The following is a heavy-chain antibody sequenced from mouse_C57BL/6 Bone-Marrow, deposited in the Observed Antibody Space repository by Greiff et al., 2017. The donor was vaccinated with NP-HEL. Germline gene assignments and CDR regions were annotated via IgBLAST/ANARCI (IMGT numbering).Heavy chain of an antibody. D-gene: IGHD1-1*01. J-gene: IGHJ3*01. V-gene: IGHV1-55*01. CDR2: IYPGSGST. CDR1: GYTFTSYW. Sequence: QVQLQQPGAELVKPGASVKMSCKASGYTFTSYWITWVKQRPGQGLEWIGDIYPGSGSTNYNEKFKSKATLTVDTSSSTAYMQLSSLTSEDSAVYYCARRGDYYGSSWGFAYWGQGTLVTVSA. CDR3: ARRGDYYGSSWGFAY.